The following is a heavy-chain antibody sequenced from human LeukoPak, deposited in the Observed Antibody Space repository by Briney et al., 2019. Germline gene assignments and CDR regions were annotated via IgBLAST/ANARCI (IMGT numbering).Heavy chain of an antibody. CDR2: IYISGST. D-gene: IGHD4/OR15-4a*01. V-gene: IGHV4-4*07. CDR1: GDSISDYF. CDR3: ARPGVRTAAYFHH. Sequence: SETLSLTCTVSGDSISDYFWSWIRQPAGKGLEWIGHIYISGSTNYNPSLKSRVTISVDKSKNQFSLKLSSMTAANTAVYYCARPGVRTAAYFHHWGQGTLVTVSS. J-gene: IGHJ1*01.